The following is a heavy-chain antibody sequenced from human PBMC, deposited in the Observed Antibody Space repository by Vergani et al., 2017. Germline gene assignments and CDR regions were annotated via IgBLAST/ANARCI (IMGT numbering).Heavy chain of an antibody. CDR3: ARSQGDYWYFDL. V-gene: IGHV4-38-2*01. CDR1: GYSIGSGFY. J-gene: IGHJ2*01. D-gene: IGHD2-21*01. Sequence: QVQMQKSGPGLVKPSETLSLTCSVSGYSIGSGFYWAWIRQSPGEGLQWLTSIHNRGKTYHNPSLKSRVSVSLDTSKNRFSLNLTSVTATDTAVYYCARSQGDYWYFDLWGPGSLVTVSS. CDR2: IHNRGKT.